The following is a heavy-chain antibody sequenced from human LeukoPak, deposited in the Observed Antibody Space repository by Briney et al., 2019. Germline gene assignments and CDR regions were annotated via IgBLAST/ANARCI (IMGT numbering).Heavy chain of an antibody. Sequence: GGSLRLSCAASGFTFSSYWMYWVRQAPGKGLVWVSRINSDGGSTSYADSVKGRFTISRDNAKNTLYLQMNSLRAEDTAVYYCAREDDYVWGSYRLVDYWGQGTLVTVSS. CDR3: AREDDYVWGSYRLVDY. CDR1: GFTFSSYW. J-gene: IGHJ4*02. V-gene: IGHV3-74*01. CDR2: INSDGGST. D-gene: IGHD3-16*02.